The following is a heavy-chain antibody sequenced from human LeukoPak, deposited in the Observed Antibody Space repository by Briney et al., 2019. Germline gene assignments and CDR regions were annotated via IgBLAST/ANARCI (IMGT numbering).Heavy chain of an antibody. D-gene: IGHD6-13*01. CDR2: IYYTGST. J-gene: IGHJ4*02. V-gene: IGHV4-39*01. CDR3: ARRGITYSTSFFDS. Sequence: SETLSLTCAVSGGSISGGKDFWGWIRQSLGKGLEWIGSIYYTGSTYYNPSLKSRVTISVDTSKSEFSLMVHSVTAADTAMYYCARRGITYSTSFFDSWGQGTLVTVAS. CDR1: GGSISGGKDF.